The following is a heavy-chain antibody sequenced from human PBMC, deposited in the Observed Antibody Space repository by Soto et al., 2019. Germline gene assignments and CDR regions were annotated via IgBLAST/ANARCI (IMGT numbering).Heavy chain of an antibody. CDR2: IIPILGIA. CDR3: AREDIGGAAAGLFDT. J-gene: IGHJ5*02. Sequence: QVQLVQSGAEVKKPGSSVKVSCKASGGTFSSYTISWVRQAPGQGLDWVGRIIPILGIAHYAQKLQGRVTITADKSTSTDYMELSSLRAEATALYYCAREDIGGAAAGLFDTWGQGTLVTVSS. CDR1: GGTFSSYT. V-gene: IGHV1-69*08. D-gene: IGHD6-13*01.